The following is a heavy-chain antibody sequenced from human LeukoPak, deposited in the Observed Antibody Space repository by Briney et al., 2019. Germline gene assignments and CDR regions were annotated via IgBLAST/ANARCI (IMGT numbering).Heavy chain of an antibody. CDR2: INTNTGNP. D-gene: IGHD6-13*01. CDR1: GYTFTSYA. V-gene: IGHV7-4-1*02. J-gene: IGHJ6*02. Sequence: ASVKVSCKASGYTFTSYAMNWVRQAPGQGLEWMGWINTNTGNPTYAQGFTGRFVFSLDTSVSTAYLQISSLKAEDTAVYYCAREGGGSSFWYYYGMDVWGQGTTVTVSS. CDR3: AREGGGSSFWYYYGMDV.